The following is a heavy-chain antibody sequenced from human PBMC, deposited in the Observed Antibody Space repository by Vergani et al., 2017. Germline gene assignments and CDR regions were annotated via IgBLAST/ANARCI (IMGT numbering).Heavy chain of an antibody. CDR3: ARARCIESCYMSNWLDS. J-gene: IGHJ5*01. CDR1: GFSFNSYW. CDR2: IKSDGRIT. V-gene: IGHV3-74*03. Sequence: DVHLAESGGGFFQPGGSLRLSCSASGFSFNSYWMHWVRQVPGKGLLWVSRIKSDGRITAYADSVKGRFTISRDNAQNTLYLEMNSLRVEATGVYYCARARCIESCYMSNWLDSWGQGTLVTVSS. D-gene: IGHD3-16*02.